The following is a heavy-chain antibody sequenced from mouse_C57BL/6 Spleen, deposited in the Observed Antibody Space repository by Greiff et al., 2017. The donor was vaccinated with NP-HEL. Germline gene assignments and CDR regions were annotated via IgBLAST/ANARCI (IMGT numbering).Heavy chain of an antibody. V-gene: IGHV1-18*01. CDR1: GYTFTDYN. Sequence: VQLQQSGPELVKPGASVKIPCKASGYTFTDYNMDWVKQSHGKSLEWIGDINPNNGGTIYNQKFKGKATLTVDKSSSTAYMELRSLTSEDTAVYYCARSPSYYYGSLDYWGQGTTLTVSS. D-gene: IGHD1-1*01. CDR2: INPNNGGT. J-gene: IGHJ2*01. CDR3: ARSPSYYYGSLDY.